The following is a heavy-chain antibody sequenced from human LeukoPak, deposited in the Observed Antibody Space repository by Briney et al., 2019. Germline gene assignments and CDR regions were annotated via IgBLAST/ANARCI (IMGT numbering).Heavy chain of an antibody. CDR3: ARDDSSGYYSNGWFDP. Sequence: SXXLSXAXXGFTVXSNYMSWVRQAPGKGLEWVSVIYSGGSTYYADSVKGRFTISRDNSKNTLYLQMNSLRAEDTAVYYCARDDSSGYYSNGWFDPWGQGTLVTVSS. D-gene: IGHD3-22*01. J-gene: IGHJ5*02. CDR1: GFTVXSNY. V-gene: IGHV3-66*01. CDR2: IYSGGST.